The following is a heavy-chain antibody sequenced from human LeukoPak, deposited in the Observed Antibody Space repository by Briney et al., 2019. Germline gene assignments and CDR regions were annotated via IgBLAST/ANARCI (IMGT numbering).Heavy chain of an antibody. CDR2: IIPIFGTA. V-gene: IGHV1-69*05. CDR3: ARAGTKPHDAFDI. CDR1: GGTFSSYA. Sequence: ASVKVSCKASGGTFSSYAISWVRQAPGQGLGWMGGIIPIFGTANYAQKFQGRVTITTDESTSTAYMELSSLRSEDTAVHYCARAGTKPHDAFDIWGQGTMVTVSS. D-gene: IGHD6-13*01. J-gene: IGHJ3*02.